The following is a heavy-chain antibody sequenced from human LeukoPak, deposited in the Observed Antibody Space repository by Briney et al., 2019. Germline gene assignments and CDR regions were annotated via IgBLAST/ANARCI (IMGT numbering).Heavy chain of an antibody. Sequence: TRSPTCTVSGGSISSGGYHWSWIRQHPGKGLEWIGYIYYSGSTYYNPSLKSRVTISVDTSKNQFSLKLSSVTAADTAVYYCARSPRGNFSWFDPWGQGTLVTVSS. V-gene: IGHV4-31*03. CDR3: ARSPRGNFSWFDP. CDR1: GGSISSGGYH. J-gene: IGHJ5*02. D-gene: IGHD2/OR15-2a*01. CDR2: IYYSGST.